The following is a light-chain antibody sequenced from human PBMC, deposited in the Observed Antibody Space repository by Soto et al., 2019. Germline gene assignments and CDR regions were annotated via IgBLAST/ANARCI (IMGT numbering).Light chain of an antibody. CDR1: QSVSSN. CDR3: QQYNNWPPRGT. CDR2: GAS. Sequence: EIVMTQSPATLSVSPGERATLSCRASQSVSSNLAWYQQKPGQAPRLLIYGASTRATGIPARFSGSGSGTEFTLAISSLQSEEYAVYYCQQYNNWPPRGTFGQGTKVEIK. V-gene: IGKV3-15*01. J-gene: IGKJ1*01.